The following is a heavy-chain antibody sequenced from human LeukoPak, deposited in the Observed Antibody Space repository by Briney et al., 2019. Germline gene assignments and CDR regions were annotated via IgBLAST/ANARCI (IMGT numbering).Heavy chain of an antibody. V-gene: IGHV3-23*01. Sequence: GGSLRLSCAASGFTFSTYAMTWVRQAPGKGLEWVSALTGSGGTTFYADSVKGRFTISRDNSKNTLFLQMNSLRVEDTAVYYCARSGNYDCWGQGTLVTVSS. CDR1: GFTFSTYA. CDR2: LTGSGGTT. D-gene: IGHD1-1*01. J-gene: IGHJ4*02. CDR3: ARSGNYDC.